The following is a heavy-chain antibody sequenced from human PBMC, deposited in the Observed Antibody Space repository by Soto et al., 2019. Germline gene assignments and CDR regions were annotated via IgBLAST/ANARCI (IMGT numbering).Heavy chain of an antibody. CDR1: GYTLTELS. CDR2: FDPEDGET. Sequence: ASVKVSCKVSGYTLTELSMHWVRQAPGKGLEWMGGFDPEDGETIYAQKFQGRVTMTEDTSTDTAYMELSSLRSEDTAVYYCATDRGSGTLNWFDPWGQGTLVTVSS. J-gene: IGHJ5*02. CDR3: ATDRGSGTLNWFDP. D-gene: IGHD3-10*01. V-gene: IGHV1-24*01.